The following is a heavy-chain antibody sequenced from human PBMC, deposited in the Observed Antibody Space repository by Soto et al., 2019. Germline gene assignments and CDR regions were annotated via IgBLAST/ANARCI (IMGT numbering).Heavy chain of an antibody. CDR3: AHRLEDGESGSGLDY. D-gene: IGHD2-15*01. V-gene: IGHV2-5*02. J-gene: IGHJ4*02. Sequence: QITLKESGPTLVKPTQTLTLTCTFSGFSLSTSGVGVGWIRQPPGKALEWLALIYWDDDKRYSPSLKSRLTIPKDTSKNQVLLTMTNMDPVDTATYYCAHRLEDGESGSGLDYWGQGTLVTVSS. CDR1: GFSLSTSGVG. CDR2: IYWDDDK.